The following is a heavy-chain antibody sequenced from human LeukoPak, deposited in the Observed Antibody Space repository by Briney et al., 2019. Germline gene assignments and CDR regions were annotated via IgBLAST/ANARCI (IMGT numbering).Heavy chain of an antibody. CDR1: GYTFTSYD. CDR3: ARGGHSSGWDYYYGMDV. J-gene: IGHJ6*02. CDR2: MNPNSGNT. V-gene: IGHV1-8*01. Sequence: ASVKVSCKASGYTFTSYDINWVRQATGQGLEWMGWMNPNSGNTGYAQKFQGRVTMTRNTSISTAYMELSSLRSEDTAVYYCARGGHSSGWDYYYGMDVWGQGTTVTVSS. D-gene: IGHD6-19*01.